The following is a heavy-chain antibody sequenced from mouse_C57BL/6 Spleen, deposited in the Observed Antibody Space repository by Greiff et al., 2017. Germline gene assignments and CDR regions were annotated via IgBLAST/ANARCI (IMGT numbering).Heavy chain of an antibody. CDR3: ARSYYGSRGDYFDY. D-gene: IGHD1-1*01. Sequence: QVQLQQPGAELVKPGASVTMSCKASGYTFTSYWITWVKQRPGQGLEWIGDIYPGSGSTNYNEKFKSQATLTADTSSSTAYMQLSSLTSEDSAVYYCARSYYGSRGDYFDYWGQGTTLTGSS. V-gene: IGHV1-55*01. CDR1: GYTFTSYW. CDR2: IYPGSGST. J-gene: IGHJ2*01.